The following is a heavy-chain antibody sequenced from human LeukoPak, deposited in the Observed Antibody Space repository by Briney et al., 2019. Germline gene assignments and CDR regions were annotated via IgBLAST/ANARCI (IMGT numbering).Heavy chain of an antibody. D-gene: IGHD5-12*01. V-gene: IGHV4-39*02. CDR2: IYYSGST. CDR1: GGSISSSSYY. Sequence: SETLSLTCTLSGGSISSSSYYWGWIRQPPGKGLEWIGSIYYSGSTYYNPSLKSRVTISVDTSKNHFSLKLRSVTAADTAVYYCARAGIVATSGGNWFDPWGQGTLVTVSS. J-gene: IGHJ5*02. CDR3: ARAGIVATSGGNWFDP.